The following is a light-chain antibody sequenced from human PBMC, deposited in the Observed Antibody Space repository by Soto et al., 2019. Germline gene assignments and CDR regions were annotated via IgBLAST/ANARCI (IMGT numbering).Light chain of an antibody. CDR2: EVT. Sequence: QSALTQPPSASGSPGQSVTISCTGTSSDVGGYNYVSWYQQHPGKAPKLMIYEVTKRPSGVPDRFSGSNSGNTASLTVSGLQAEDEADYFCCSHAGDNTYVFGTGTKGTV. CDR1: SSDVGGYNY. V-gene: IGLV2-8*01. CDR3: CSHAGDNTYV. J-gene: IGLJ1*01.